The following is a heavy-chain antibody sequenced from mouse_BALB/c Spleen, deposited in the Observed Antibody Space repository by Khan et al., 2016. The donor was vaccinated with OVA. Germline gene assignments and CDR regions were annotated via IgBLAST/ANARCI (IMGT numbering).Heavy chain of an antibody. CDR3: TTAYYRYYFDY. CDR1: GSTFTSYG. D-gene: IGHD2-14*01. J-gene: IGHJ2*01. Sequence: EVQLQESGAELGRPGSSVKLSCKTSGSTFTSYGIKWVKQRPGQGLEWIGYIYPGNGYPEYNEWFQGKAILTSDPSSSTAYMQLRSLTSEDSAMYFCTTAYYRYYFDYWGQGTILTVSS. CDR2: IYPGNGYP. V-gene: IGHV1S134*01.